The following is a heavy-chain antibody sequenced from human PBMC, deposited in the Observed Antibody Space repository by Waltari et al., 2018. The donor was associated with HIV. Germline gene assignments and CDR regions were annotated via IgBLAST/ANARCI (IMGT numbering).Heavy chain of an antibody. V-gene: IGHV2-26*01. J-gene: IGHJ4*02. CDR3: ARIGVEMATMVDY. Sequence: SGFSLSNARMGVSWIRQPPGKALEWLAHIFSNDEKSYSTSLKSRLTISKDTSKSQVVLTMTNMDPVDTATYYCARIGVEMATMVDYWGQGTLVTVSS. CDR1: GFSLSNARMG. D-gene: IGHD5-12*01. CDR2: IFSNDEK.